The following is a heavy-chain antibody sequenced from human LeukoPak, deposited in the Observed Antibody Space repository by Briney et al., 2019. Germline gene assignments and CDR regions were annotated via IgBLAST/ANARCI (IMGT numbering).Heavy chain of an antibody. CDR3: ARTRYMDL. CDR2: IDPSDSYT. J-gene: IGHJ6*02. CDR1: GYSFTSYW. Sequence: GESLKISCRGSGYSFTSYWITWVRQMPGKGLEWRGRIDPSDSYTNYSPSFQGHVTISVDKSISTAYPQWSSLQASDTAMYYCARTRYMDLWGQGTTVTVSS. V-gene: IGHV5-10-1*01.